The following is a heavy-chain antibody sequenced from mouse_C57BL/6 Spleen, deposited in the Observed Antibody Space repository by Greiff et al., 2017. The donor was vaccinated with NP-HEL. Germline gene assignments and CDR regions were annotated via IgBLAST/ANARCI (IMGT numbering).Heavy chain of an antibody. CDR2: IYPGDGAT. V-gene: IGHV1-82*01. D-gene: IGHD1-1*01. CDR1: GYAFSSSW. CDR3: ASSRFSITTVVFDY. J-gene: IGHJ2*01. Sequence: QVQLQQSGPELVKPGASVKISCKASGYAFSSSWMNWVKQRPGKGLEWIGRIYPGDGATNYNGKFKGKATLTADKSSSTAYMQLSSLTSEDSAVYFCASSRFSITTVVFDYWGQGTTLTVSS.